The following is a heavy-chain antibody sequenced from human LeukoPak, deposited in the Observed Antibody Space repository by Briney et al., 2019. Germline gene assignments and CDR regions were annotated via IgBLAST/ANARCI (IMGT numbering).Heavy chain of an antibody. D-gene: IGHD3-9*01. CDR3: AREAYYDILTGYYTRDY. CDR1: GFTFNIYT. V-gene: IGHV3-53*01. J-gene: IGHJ4*02. Sequence: GGSLRLSCAASGFTFNIYTMSWVRQAPGKGLEWVSVIYSGGSTYYADSVKGRFTISRAKNTLYLQMNSLRAEDTAVYYCAREAYYDILTGYYTRDYWGQGTLVTVSS. CDR2: IYSGGST.